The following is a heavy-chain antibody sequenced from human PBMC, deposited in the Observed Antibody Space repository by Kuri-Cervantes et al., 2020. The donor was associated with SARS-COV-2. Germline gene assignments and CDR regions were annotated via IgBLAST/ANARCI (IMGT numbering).Heavy chain of an antibody. V-gene: IGHV4-34*01. J-gene: IGHJ6*02. Sequence: GSLRLSCAAYGGSFSGYFWSWIRQSPGKGLEWIGETSHRGRTSYNPSLESRLTISLDTSKNEISLTLTSVTAADTAVYYCARDRFIRTYYGSGTYYNWDGMDVWGQGTTVTVSS. CDR3: ARDRFIRTYYGSGTYYNWDGMDV. CDR1: GGSFSGYF. D-gene: IGHD3-10*01. CDR2: TSHRGRT.